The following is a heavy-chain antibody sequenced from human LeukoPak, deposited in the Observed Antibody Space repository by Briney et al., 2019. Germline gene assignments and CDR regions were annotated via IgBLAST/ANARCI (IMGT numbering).Heavy chain of an antibody. D-gene: IGHD1-1*01. CDR2: MSGSDGAT. V-gene: IGHV3-23*01. CDR1: GFTFSTSA. J-gene: IGHJ4*02. CDR3: AAAPRATTPLRPVDY. Sequence: GGSLRLSCAGSGFTFSTSAVSWVRQAPGKGLEWVSSMSGSDGATYYADSVRGRFTISRDNSKSTLYLQMSSLRAEDSAVYYCAAAPRATTPLRPVDYWGQAALVTVSS.